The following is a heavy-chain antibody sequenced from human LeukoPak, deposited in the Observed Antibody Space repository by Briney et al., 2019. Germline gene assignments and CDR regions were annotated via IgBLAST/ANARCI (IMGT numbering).Heavy chain of an antibody. Sequence: GGSLRLSCEASGFSLGSYAMSWIRQAPGRGLEYIAYVSRSSRAINYAESVRGRFTVSRDNARNSLYLQMNGLRAEDTAVYHCAEDPSVGSTWYYYVDVWGKGTTVAVSS. CDR2: VSRSSRAI. V-gene: IGHV3-48*04. J-gene: IGHJ6*03. CDR3: AEDPSVGSTWYYYVDV. D-gene: IGHD6-13*01. CDR1: GFSLGSYA.